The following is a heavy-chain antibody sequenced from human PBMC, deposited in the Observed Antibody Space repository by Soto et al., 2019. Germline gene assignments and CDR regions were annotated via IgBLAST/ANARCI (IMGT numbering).Heavy chain of an antibody. V-gene: IGHV4-34*01. CDR3: ARIGYSYGYENCFDV. CDR1: GGSLSGYY. D-gene: IGHD5-18*01. J-gene: IGHJ4*02. Sequence: PSETLSLTCAVQGGSLSGYYWSWIRQPPGKGLEWIGEINHSGSTNYNPSLKSRVTISVDTSKTQFPLKLSSVTAADTAVYYCARIGYSYGYENCFDVWGQGTLVTVSS. CDR2: INHSGST.